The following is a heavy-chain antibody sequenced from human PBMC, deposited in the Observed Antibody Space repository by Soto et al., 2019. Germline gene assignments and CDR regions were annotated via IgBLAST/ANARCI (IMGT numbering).Heavy chain of an antibody. J-gene: IGHJ3*02. CDR2: IYSGGST. CDR1: GFTVSSNY. D-gene: IGHD2-15*01. Sequence: EVQLVESGGGLVQPGGSLRLSCAASGFTVSSNYMSWVRQAPGKGLEWVSVIYSGGSTYYADSVKGRFTISRDNSKNTLYLQMNSRRAEDTAVYYCARSYRTARYCSGGSCYSYDAFDIWGQGTMVTVSS. CDR3: ARSYRTARYCSGGSCYSYDAFDI. V-gene: IGHV3-66*01.